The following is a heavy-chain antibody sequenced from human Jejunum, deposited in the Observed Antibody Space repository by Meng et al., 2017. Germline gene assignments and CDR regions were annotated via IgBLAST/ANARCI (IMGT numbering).Heavy chain of an antibody. J-gene: IGHJ4*02. CDR1: GYTFTTYL. CDR3: ARVTNIRGGFWYFDY. V-gene: IGHV1-46*01. Sequence: QVQLVQSGAEVQKPGASVKVSCKASGYTFTTYLIHWVRQAPGQGLEYMGIISPSSDYTKYAQKFKGRVTMTRDMSTSTVYMELNSLRAEDTAVYYCARVTNIRGGFWYFDYWGRGTLVTVSS. CDR2: ISPSSDYT. D-gene: IGHD3-3*01.